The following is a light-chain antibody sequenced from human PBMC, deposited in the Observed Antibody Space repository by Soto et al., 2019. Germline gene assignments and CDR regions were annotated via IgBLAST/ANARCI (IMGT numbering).Light chain of an antibody. CDR2: GSS. CDR1: QSVSSSY. CDR3: QQYGSSPPET. J-gene: IGKJ1*01. Sequence: EIVLTQSPGTLSLSPGERATLSCRASQSVSSSYLAWYQQKPGQAPRLLIYGSSSTATGIPDMFSGSESGEDFTITISRLEHEYFAVYYWQQYGSSPPETFGQGTKVEIK. V-gene: IGKV3-20*01.